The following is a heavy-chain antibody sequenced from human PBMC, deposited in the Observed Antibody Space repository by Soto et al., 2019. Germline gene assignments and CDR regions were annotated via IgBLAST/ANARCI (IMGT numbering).Heavy chain of an antibody. CDR3: ATGVAGLYDYIWGSYRRRQQDAFDI. D-gene: IGHD3-16*02. V-gene: IGHV1-24*01. J-gene: IGHJ3*02. Sequence: QVQLVQSGAEVKKPGASVKVSCKVSGYTLTELSMHWVRQAPGKGLEWMGGFDPEDGETIYAQKFQGRVTMTEDTSTDTAYMELSSLRSEDTAVYYCATGVAGLYDYIWGSYRRRQQDAFDIWGQGTMVTVSS. CDR1: GYTLTELS. CDR2: FDPEDGET.